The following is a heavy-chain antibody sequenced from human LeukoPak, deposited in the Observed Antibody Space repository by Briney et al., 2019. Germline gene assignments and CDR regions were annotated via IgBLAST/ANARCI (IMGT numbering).Heavy chain of an antibody. CDR2: ISYSGST. CDR1: GGSFSGYY. V-gene: IGHV4-59*01. J-gene: IGHJ4*02. CDR3: ARSRPYSSGWYKSSAYFDY. Sequence: SETLSLTCAVYGGSFSGYYWSWIRQPPGKGLEWIGYISYSGSTNYNPSLKSRVTISVDTSKNQFSLKLSSVTAADTAVYYCARSRPYSSGWYKSSAYFDYWGQGTLVTVSS. D-gene: IGHD6-19*01.